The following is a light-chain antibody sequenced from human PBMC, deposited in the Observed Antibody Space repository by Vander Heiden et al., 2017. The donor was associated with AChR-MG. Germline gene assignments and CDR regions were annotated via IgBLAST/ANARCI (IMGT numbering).Light chain of an antibody. CDR1: QSLLHMNGYNY. Sequence: IVLTPSLLSLPVTSGEPAPIHCRSSQSLLHMNGYNYLDWYLQKPWQSPQLLIYVGSNRASGVPDRFSGSGSGTDFTLKISRVEAEDVGVYYCMQALQTPLTFGGGTKVEIK. CDR2: VGS. J-gene: IGKJ4*01. CDR3: MQALQTPLT. V-gene: IGKV2-28*01.